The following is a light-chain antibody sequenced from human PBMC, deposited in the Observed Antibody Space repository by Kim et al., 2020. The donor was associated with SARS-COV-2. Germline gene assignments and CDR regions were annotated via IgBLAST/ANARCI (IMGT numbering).Light chain of an antibody. CDR3: QQFGRSPYT. J-gene: IGKJ2*01. CDR2: AAS. V-gene: IGKV3-20*01. Sequence: GERATLACRASQSVSSSYLAWYQQKPGQAPRLLIYAASSRATGIPDRFSGSGSGTDFTLTISRLEPEDSAVYSCQQFGRSPYTFGQGTKLEI. CDR1: QSVSSSY.